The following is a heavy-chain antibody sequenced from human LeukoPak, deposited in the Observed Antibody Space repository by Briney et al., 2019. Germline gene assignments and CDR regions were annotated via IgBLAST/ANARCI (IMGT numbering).Heavy chain of an antibody. J-gene: IGHJ4*02. V-gene: IGHV4-59*01. CDR3: ARARPDTAMAVDY. Sequence: SETLSLTCTVSGGSISTYYWSWVRLPPGKGLEWIGYIYNSGSTKYNPFLKSRVTVSVDTSKNQLSLKLSSVTAADTAVYYCARARPDTAMAVDYWGQGTLVTVSS. CDR1: GGSISTYY. D-gene: IGHD5-18*01. CDR2: IYNSGST.